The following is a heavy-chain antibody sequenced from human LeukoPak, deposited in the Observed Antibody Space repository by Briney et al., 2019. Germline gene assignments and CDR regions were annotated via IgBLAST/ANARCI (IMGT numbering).Heavy chain of an antibody. CDR3: ARDCSSTSCYNGGY. J-gene: IGHJ4*02. D-gene: IGHD2-2*02. V-gene: IGHV1-69*04. CDR2: IIPILGIA. CDR1: GGTFSSYT. Sequence: SAVNVSCKASGGTFSSYTISWVRQAPGQGLEWMGRIIPILGIANYAQKFQGRVTITADKSTGTAYMELSSLISEDTAVYYCARDCSSTSCYNGGYWGQGTLVTVSS.